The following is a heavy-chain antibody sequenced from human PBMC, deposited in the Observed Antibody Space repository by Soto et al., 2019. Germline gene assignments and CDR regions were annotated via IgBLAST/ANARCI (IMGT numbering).Heavy chain of an antibody. CDR3: ARERVLRSGWFDP. D-gene: IGHD1-26*01. Sequence: QVQLRESGPGLVKPSQALSLVCSVSGDSITSGGYYWTWIRQRPGKGLEWIGYIYFTGSAYYNPSLKSRMTMSVDTSKNQFSLRLSSVTAADTAFYYCARERVLRSGWFDPWGQGTLVTVSS. J-gene: IGHJ5*02. CDR2: IYFTGSA. V-gene: IGHV4-31*03. CDR1: GDSITSGGYY.